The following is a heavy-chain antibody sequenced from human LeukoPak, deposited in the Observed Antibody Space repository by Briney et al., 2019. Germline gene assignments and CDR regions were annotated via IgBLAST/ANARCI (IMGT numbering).Heavy chain of an antibody. Sequence: PSETLSLTXTVSGGSISSYYWSWIRQPPGKGLEWIGYIYYSGSTNYNPSLKSRVTISVDTSKNQFSLKLSSVTAADTAVYYCARDSSSWHNWFDPWGQGTLVTVSS. CDR1: GGSISSYY. V-gene: IGHV4-59*01. CDR2: IYYSGST. CDR3: ARDSSSWHNWFDP. D-gene: IGHD6-13*01. J-gene: IGHJ5*02.